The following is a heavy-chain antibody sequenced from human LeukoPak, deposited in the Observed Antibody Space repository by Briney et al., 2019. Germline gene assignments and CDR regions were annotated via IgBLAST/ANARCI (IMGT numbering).Heavy chain of an antibody. CDR3: ARADNYYGSGSYYNVWFDP. J-gene: IGHJ5*02. CDR2: IYTSGST. V-gene: IGHV4-4*07. Sequence: SETLSLTCTVSGGSISSYYWSWIRQPAGKGLEWIGRIYTSGSTNYNPSLKSRVTMSVDTSKNQFSLKLSSVTAADTAVYYCARADNYYGSGSYYNVWFDPWGQGTLVTVSS. CDR1: GGSISSYY. D-gene: IGHD3-10*01.